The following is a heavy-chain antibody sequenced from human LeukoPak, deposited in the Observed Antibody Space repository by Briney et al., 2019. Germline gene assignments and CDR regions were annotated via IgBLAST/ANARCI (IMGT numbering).Heavy chain of an antibody. V-gene: IGHV3-30*01. Sequence: GGSLRLSCAASGSTFSGHLLHWVRQAPGKGLEWVAGTAYEGGEKYYADSVSGRFTISTDNTVYLQMNGLRLEDTAVYFCAREGDRHLTFDYWGRGTLVTVSS. CDR1: GSTFSGHL. CDR2: TAYEGGEK. J-gene: IGHJ4*02. D-gene: IGHD3-16*01. CDR3: AREGDRHLTFDY.